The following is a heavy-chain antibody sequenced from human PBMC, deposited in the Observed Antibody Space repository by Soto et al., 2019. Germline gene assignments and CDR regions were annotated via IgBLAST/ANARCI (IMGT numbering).Heavy chain of an antibody. J-gene: IGHJ5*02. V-gene: IGHV2-5*02. D-gene: IGHD1-26*01. CDR3: AHIVGAPNWFDP. Sequence: QITLKESGPTLVKPTQTLTLTCTFSGFSLSTSGVGVGWIRQPPGKALEWLALIYWDDDKRYSPSLKSRLTXXKXXSKNQVGLTMTNMDPVDTATYYCAHIVGAPNWFDPWGQGTLVTVSS. CDR2: IYWDDDK. CDR1: GFSLSTSGVG.